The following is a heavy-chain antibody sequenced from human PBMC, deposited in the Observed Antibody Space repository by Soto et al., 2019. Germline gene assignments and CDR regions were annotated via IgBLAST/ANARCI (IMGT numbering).Heavy chain of an antibody. D-gene: IGHD6-13*01. CDR3: ANLKSSLAAAGSFDI. J-gene: IGHJ3*02. V-gene: IGHV3-23*01. CDR2: ISGSGGST. Sequence: GGSLRLSCAASGLTFSSSAMSWVRQAPGKGLEWGAAISGSGGSTYDADSVKGRFTISTDNSKNTLYLQMNSLRAEDTAVYYCANLKSSLAAAGSFDILGQGTLVTVSS. CDR1: GLTFSSSA.